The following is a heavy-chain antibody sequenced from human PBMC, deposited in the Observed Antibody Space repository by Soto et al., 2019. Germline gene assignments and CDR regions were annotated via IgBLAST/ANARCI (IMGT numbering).Heavy chain of an antibody. V-gene: IGHV4-39*01. CDR1: GGSISSSSYY. CDR2: IYYSGST. Sequence: SETLSLTCTVSGGSISSSSYYWGWIRQPPGKGLEWIGSIYYSGSTYYNPSLKSRVTISVDTSKNHFSLKLSSVAAADTAVYYCARRRDFWSGPYYYYYMDVWGKGTTVTVSS. J-gene: IGHJ6*03. CDR3: ARRRDFWSGPYYYYYMDV. D-gene: IGHD3-3*01.